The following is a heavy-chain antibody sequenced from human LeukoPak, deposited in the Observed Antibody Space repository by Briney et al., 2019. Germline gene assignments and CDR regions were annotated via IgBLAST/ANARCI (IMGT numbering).Heavy chain of an antibody. D-gene: IGHD3-9*01. CDR3: ARDVLRYFDWLLRGDY. V-gene: IGHV1-18*01. CDR2: ISAYNGNT. Sequence: GASVRVSCQASVYTFTSYGISCVRPAPGQGLEWMGWISAYNGNTNYAQKLQGRVTMTTDTSTSTAYMELRSLRSDDTAVYYCARDVLRYFDWLLRGDYWGQGTLVTVSS. CDR1: VYTFTSYG. J-gene: IGHJ4*02.